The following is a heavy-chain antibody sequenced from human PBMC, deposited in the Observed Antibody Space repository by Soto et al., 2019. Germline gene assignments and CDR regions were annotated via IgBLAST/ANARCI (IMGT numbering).Heavy chain of an antibody. J-gene: IGHJ4*02. V-gene: IGHV3-33*01. CDR1: GFTFSNHG. D-gene: IGHD2-15*01. CDR3: ARDRGWSRSHYFDS. CDR2: ISYDGRSK. Sequence: QVQSVEFGGGVVQPGTSLRLSFAVSGFTFSNHGMHWVRQAPGKGLEWVAFISYDGRSKDYADSLKGRFTISRDNFKDTLFLQMNTLRGDDTAVYYCARDRGWSRSHYFDSWGQGTLVTVSS.